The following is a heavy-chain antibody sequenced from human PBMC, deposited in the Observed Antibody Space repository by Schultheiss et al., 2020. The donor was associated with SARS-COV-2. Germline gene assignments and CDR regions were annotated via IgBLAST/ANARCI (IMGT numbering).Heavy chain of an antibody. CDR2: IYYSGST. D-gene: IGHD4-17*01. J-gene: IGHJ4*02. V-gene: IGHV4-31*03. Sequence: LSLTCTVSGGSVSSGGYYWSWIRQHPGKGLEWIGYIYYSGSTYYNPSLKSRVTISVDTSKNQFSLKLSSVTAADTAVYYCARFHSTVTPRGIAYYFDYWGQGTLVTVSS. CDR1: GGSVSSGGYY. CDR3: ARFHSTVTPRGIAYYFDY.